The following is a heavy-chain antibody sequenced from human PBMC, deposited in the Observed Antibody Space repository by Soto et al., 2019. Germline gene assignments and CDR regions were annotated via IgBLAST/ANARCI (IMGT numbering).Heavy chain of an antibody. CDR2: INHSGST. V-gene: IGHV4-34*01. CDR3: ARHRWGSGSYSGLLDF. J-gene: IGHJ4*02. CDR1: GGSFSGYY. Sequence: PSETLSLTCAVYGGSFSGYYWSWIRQPPGKGLEWIGEINHSGSTNYNPSLKSRVTISVDTSKNQFSLKLSSVTAADTAVYYCARHRWGSGSYSGLLDFWGQGALVTVSS. D-gene: IGHD3-10*01.